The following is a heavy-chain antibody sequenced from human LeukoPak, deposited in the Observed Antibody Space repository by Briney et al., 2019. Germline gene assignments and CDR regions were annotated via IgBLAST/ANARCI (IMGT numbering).Heavy chain of an antibody. CDR1: GYIISSSNW. J-gene: IGHJ3*02. CDR3: ARGKAALDYGDYVNAFDI. D-gene: IGHD4-17*01. V-gene: IGHV4-28*06. Sequence: PSETLSLTCAVSGYIISSSNWWGVIRHPPGKGLEWIGYIDYGGSNNYNPSLKSRVTVSVDTSKNQFSLKLSSVTALDTAVYYCARGKAALDYGDYVNAFDIWGQGTMVTVSS. CDR2: IDYGGSN.